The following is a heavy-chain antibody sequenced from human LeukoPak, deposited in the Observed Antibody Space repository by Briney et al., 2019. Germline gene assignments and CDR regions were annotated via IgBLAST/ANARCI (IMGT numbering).Heavy chain of an antibody. V-gene: IGHV3-9*01. Sequence: GGSLRLSCAGSGFTFDDYAMHWVRQVPGKGLEWVSGINWNSDSIGYADSVKGRFTTSRDNAKNSLYLQMNSLRTEDTAVYYCTRRFDYWGQGTLVTVSS. J-gene: IGHJ4*02. CDR3: TRRFDY. CDR1: GFTFDDYA. CDR2: INWNSDSI.